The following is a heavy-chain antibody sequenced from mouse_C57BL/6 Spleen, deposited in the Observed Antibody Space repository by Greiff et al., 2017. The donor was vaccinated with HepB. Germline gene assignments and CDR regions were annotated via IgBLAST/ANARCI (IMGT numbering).Heavy chain of an antibody. CDR2: IYPRDGST. CDR1: GYTFTSYD. V-gene: IGHV1-85*01. D-gene: IGHD1-1*01. Sequence: VQLQQSGPELVKPGASVKLSCKASGYTFTSYDINWVKQRPGQGLEWIGWIYPRDGSTKYNEKFKGKATLTVDTSSSTAYMELHSLTSEDSAVYFCAIGGFITTVVRYWYFDVWGTGTTVTVSS. J-gene: IGHJ1*03. CDR3: AIGGFITTVVRYWYFDV.